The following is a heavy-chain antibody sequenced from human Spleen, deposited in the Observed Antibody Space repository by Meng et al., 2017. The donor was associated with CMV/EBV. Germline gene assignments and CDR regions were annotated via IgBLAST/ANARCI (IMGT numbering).Heavy chain of an antibody. J-gene: IGHJ6*02. CDR1: GASVSSNRAA. CDR2: TYYRSKWYN. D-gene: IGHD7-27*01. Sequence: SETLSLTCAISGASVSSNRAAWNWIRQSPSRGLEWLGRTYYRSKWYNDYAVSVKSRITINPDTSKNQFSLQLNSVTPEDTAVYYCARDQRSLLGMGMDVWGQGTTVTVSS. V-gene: IGHV6-1*01. CDR3: ARDQRSLLGMGMDV.